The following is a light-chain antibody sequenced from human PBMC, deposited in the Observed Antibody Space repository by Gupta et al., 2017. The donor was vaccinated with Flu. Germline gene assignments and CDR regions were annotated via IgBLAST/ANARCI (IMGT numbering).Light chain of an antibody. V-gene: IGKV1-16*01. CDR1: QGIRNY. CDR3: QHKYSSPWT. J-gene: IGKJ1*01. Sequence: PSFLSASVVDRVTITCRGSQGIRNYLGWFQQKPAEPPKYLIYGASSWDSGVPSRFSGSGCGTDFTLPISSRQPEDFAAYYCQHKYSSPWTFGQGTKVEIK. CDR2: GAS.